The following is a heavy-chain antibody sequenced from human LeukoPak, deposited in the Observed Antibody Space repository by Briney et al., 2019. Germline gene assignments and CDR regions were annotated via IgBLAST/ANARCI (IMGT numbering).Heavy chain of an antibody. D-gene: IGHD3-22*01. CDR2: IFSGGNI. Sequence: SGGSLRLSCAASGFTVSSNYMSWVRQAPGKGLEWVSVIFSGGNIYYADSVKGRFTISRDNSKNMLYLQMNSLRAEDTAVYFCAGGYYSSYYYGMDVWGQGTTVTVSS. CDR1: GFTVSSNY. CDR3: AGGYYSSYYYGMDV. J-gene: IGHJ6*02. V-gene: IGHV3-53*01.